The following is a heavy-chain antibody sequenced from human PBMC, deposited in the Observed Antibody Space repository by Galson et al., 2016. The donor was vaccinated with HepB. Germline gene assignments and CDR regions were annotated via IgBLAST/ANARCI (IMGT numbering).Heavy chain of an antibody. CDR3: ARDRGYRSRFLEWQFDF. V-gene: IGHV3-33*01. CDR2: IWNDGRNQ. J-gene: IGHJ4*02. CDR1: GFSLGTYG. Sequence: SLRLSCAASGFSLGTYGMHWVRQAPGKGLEWVAVIWNDGRNQYYADSVKGRFTIPGDNSKNTLYVQMNSLRAEDTAVYYCARDRGYRSRFLEWQFDFWGQETLVTVSS. D-gene: IGHD3-3*01.